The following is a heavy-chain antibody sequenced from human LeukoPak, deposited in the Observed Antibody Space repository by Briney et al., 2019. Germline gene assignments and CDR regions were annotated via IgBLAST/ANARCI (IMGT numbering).Heavy chain of an antibody. J-gene: IGHJ6*02. V-gene: IGHV4-31*03. D-gene: IGHD3-3*01. CDR2: IYYSGSI. CDR1: GGSISSGGYY. CDR3: ASFDFWSGYFHPYGMDV. Sequence: PSQTLSLTCTVSGGSISSGGYYWSWIRQHPGKGLEWIGYIYYSGSIYYNPSLKSRVTISVDTSKNQFSLKLSSVTAADTAVYYCASFDFWSGYFHPYGMDVWGQGTTVTVSS.